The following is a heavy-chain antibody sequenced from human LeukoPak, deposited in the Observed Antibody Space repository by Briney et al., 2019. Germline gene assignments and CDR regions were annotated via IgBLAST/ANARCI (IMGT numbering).Heavy chain of an antibody. CDR1: GFTFSSYS. J-gene: IGHJ4*02. CDR3: ARGLTGYYGLDC. CDR2: ISSSGSST. Sequence: GGSLRLSCAASGFTFSSYSMNWVRQAPGKGLEWLSNISSSGSSTYYAESVKGRFTISRDNAKNSLYLQMNSLRAEDTAVYYCARGLTGYYGLDCWGQGTLVTVSS. D-gene: IGHD3-9*01. V-gene: IGHV3-48*04.